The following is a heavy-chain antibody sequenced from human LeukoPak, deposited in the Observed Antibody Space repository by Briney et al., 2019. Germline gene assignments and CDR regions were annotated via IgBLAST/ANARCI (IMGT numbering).Heavy chain of an antibody. V-gene: IGHV3-23*01. D-gene: IGHD6-19*01. CDR2: ISGSGGNT. J-gene: IGHJ3*02. CDR3: ATAYSSGWYGAFDI. Sequence: GGSLRLSCAGSGFTFSSYATSWVRQAPGKGLEWVSAISGSGGNTYYADSVKGRFTISRGNSKNTLYLQMNSLRADDTAVYYCATAYSSGWYGAFDIWCQGKMVTVSS. CDR1: GFTFSSYA.